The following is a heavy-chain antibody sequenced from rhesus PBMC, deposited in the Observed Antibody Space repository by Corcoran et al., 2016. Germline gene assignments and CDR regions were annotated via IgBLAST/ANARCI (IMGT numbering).Heavy chain of an antibody. Sequence: QVQLQESGPGLVKPSETLSLTCAVSCYSISNGYSWSWFRHPPGKGREWIWYITYSGSTSHNPSLKSRVTMSRDTSKNQFALKLSAVTAADTAVYYCARFDWSDYYIDYWGQGVLVTVSS. D-gene: IGHD3-22*01. CDR3: ARFDWSDYYIDY. V-gene: IGHV4-122*02. J-gene: IGHJ4*01. CDR2: ITYSGST. CDR1: CYSISNGYS.